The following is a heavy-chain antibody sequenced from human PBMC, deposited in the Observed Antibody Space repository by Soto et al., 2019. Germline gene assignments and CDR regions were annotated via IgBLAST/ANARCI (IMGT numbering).Heavy chain of an antibody. CDR3: ARALYGSGSYSLDY. D-gene: IGHD3-10*01. V-gene: IGHV3-72*01. CDR1: GFTFSDHY. J-gene: IGHJ4*02. Sequence: VQLVESGGGLVQPGGSLRLSCAASGFTFSDHYMDWVRQAPAKGLEWVGRTRNRANGYTTEYAASVKGRFTISRDDSENSLYLQMNSLKTEDTAVYYCARALYGSGSYSLDYWGQGALVTVSS. CDR2: TRNRANGYTT.